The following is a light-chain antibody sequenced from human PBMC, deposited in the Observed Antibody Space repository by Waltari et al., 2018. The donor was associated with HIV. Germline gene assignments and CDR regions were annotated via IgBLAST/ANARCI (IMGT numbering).Light chain of an antibody. CDR3: QQRSNWPLT. CDR1: QSVNRY. Sequence: EIVLTQSPATLSLSPGARATLPCRASQSVNRYLAWFQQKPCQAPRLLIYEASNRATGIPARFSGSGSGTDFTLTIASLEPEDFAIYYCQQRSNWPLTFGGGTKVEIK. CDR2: EAS. V-gene: IGKV3-11*01. J-gene: IGKJ4*01.